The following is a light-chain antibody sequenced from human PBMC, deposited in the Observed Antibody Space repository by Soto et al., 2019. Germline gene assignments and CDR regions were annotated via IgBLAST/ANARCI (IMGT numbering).Light chain of an antibody. CDR1: SGNIASKY. V-gene: IGLV6-57*04. Sequence: NFMLTQPHSVSESPGKTVTISCTRSSGNIASKYVQWYQQRPGSAPSTVIYEYYERPSGVPDRFSGAIDSSSNSASLTISGLKTEDEADYYWQSYDNYNVVFGGGTKVTVL. CDR2: EYY. CDR3: QSYDNYNVV. J-gene: IGLJ2*01.